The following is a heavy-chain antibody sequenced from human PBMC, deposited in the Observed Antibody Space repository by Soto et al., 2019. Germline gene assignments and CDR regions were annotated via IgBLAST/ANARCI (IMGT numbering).Heavy chain of an antibody. Sequence: EVQLLESGGGLVQPGGSLRLSCAASGFTFSSHAMSWVRQAPGKGLECVSSISGSGDSTYYADSVKGRCTISREKSKSTRYLQTNSLRAEDTAVYYCAKDRRFSGWLSSETFDYWGQGTQVTVSS. D-gene: IGHD6-19*01. V-gene: IGHV3-23*01. CDR2: ISGSGDST. CDR3: AKDRRFSGWLSSETFDY. J-gene: IGHJ4*02. CDR1: GFTFSSHA.